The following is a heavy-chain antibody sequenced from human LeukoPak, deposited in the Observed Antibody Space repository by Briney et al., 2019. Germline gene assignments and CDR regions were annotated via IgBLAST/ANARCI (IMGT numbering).Heavy chain of an antibody. CDR1: GFTFSSYG. D-gene: IGHD2-15*01. CDR3: AKERPTRRYCSGGSCYSRYFDY. Sequence: GGTLRLSCAASGFTFSSYGMSWVRQAPGKGLEWVSAISGSGGSTYYTDSVKGRFTISRDNSKNTLYLQMNSLRAEDTAVHYCAKERPTRRYCSGGSCYSRYFDYWGQGTLVTVSS. J-gene: IGHJ4*02. V-gene: IGHV3-23*01. CDR2: ISGSGGST.